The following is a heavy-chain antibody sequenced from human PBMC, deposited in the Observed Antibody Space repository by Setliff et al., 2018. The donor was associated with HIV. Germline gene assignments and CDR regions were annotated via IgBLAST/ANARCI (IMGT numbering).Heavy chain of an antibody. Sequence: SVKVSCKASGGTFSTHFISWVRQAPGHGLEWMGGLIPVFGTANYAQKFQDRVTITADHSTSTTYMELSGLTSEDTAVYYRARDRRDCRIKNWFDSWGQGTLVTVSS. CDR3: ARDRRDCRIKNWFDS. V-gene: IGHV1-69*13. CDR1: GGTFSTHF. D-gene: IGHD2-21*02. CDR2: LIPVFGTA. J-gene: IGHJ5*01.